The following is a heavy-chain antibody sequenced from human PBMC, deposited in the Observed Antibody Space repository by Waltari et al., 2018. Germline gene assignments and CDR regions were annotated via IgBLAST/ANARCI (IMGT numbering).Heavy chain of an antibody. Sequence: QVEMVQSGAEVTKPGSSVKVSCKTSGGTLSDYTINWVRQAPGQGLEWMGRIIPIFGKANYAQKFQGRVTFTADKSTHTAYMEVSGLTSEDTALYYCARDDATTGHLDSWGQGTPVTISS. V-gene: IGHV1-69*08. CDR1: GGTLSDYT. CDR2: IIPIFGKA. J-gene: IGHJ4*02. CDR3: ARDDATTGHLDS. D-gene: IGHD1-1*01.